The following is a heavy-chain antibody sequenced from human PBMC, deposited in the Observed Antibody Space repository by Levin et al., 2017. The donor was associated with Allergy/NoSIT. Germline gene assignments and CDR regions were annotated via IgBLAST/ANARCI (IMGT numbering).Heavy chain of an antibody. J-gene: IGHJ4*02. CDR2: ISYDGSNK. D-gene: IGHD3-10*01. V-gene: IGHV3-30-3*01. CDR1: GFTFSSYA. CDR3: ARDWGGFDY. Sequence: GESLKISCAASGFTFSSYAMYWVRQAPGKGLEWVAVISYDGSNKYYADSVKGRFTISRDNSKNTLYLQMNSLRAEDTAVYYCARDWGGFDYWGQGTLVTVSS.